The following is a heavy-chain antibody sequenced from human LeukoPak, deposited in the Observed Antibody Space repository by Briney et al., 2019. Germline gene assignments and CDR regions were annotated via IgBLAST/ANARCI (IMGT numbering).Heavy chain of an antibody. Sequence: GGSLRLSSAASGFTFSSYSMNWVRQAPGKGLEWVSSISSSSSYIYYADSVKGRFTISRDNAKNSLYLQMNSLRAEDTAVYYCARDYCSSTSCLEAFDIWGQGTMVTVSS. CDR1: GFTFSSYS. V-gene: IGHV3-21*01. J-gene: IGHJ3*02. CDR3: ARDYCSSTSCLEAFDI. D-gene: IGHD2-2*01. CDR2: ISSSSSYI.